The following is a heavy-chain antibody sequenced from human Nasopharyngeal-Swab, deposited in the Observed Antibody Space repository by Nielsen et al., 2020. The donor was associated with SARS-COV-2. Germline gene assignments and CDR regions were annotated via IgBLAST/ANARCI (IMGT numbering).Heavy chain of an antibody. Sequence: ASVKVSCKASGYTFIGYYMHWVRQAPAQGLEWMGWINPNSGGTNYAQKFQGRVTMTRDTSISTAYMELSRLRSDDTTVYYCSRSYSSSWYDSYYYYYGMDVWGQGTTVTVSS. CDR1: GYTFIGYY. D-gene: IGHD6-13*01. CDR3: SRSYSSSWYDSYYYYYGMDV. CDR2: INPNSGGT. J-gene: IGHJ6*02. V-gene: IGHV1-2*02.